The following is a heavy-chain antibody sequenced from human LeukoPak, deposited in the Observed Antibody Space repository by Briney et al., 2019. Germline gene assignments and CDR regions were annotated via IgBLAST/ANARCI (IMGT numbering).Heavy chain of an antibody. Sequence: PSETLSLTCAVYGGSFSGYYWSWIRQPPGKGLEWIGEINHSGSTNYNPSLKSRVTISVDTSKNQFSLELSSVTAADTAVYYCARGKELYFRTDYFDYWGQGTLVTVSS. CDR2: INHSGST. D-gene: IGHD2-15*01. V-gene: IGHV4-34*01. CDR3: ARGKELYFRTDYFDY. CDR1: GGSFSGYY. J-gene: IGHJ4*02.